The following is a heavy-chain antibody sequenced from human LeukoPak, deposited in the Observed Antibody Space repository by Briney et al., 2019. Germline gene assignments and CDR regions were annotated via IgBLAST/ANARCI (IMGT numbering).Heavy chain of an antibody. CDR1: GYSFTSYW. CDR3: ARGLTRGGSSWYFDY. CDR2: IYPGDSDT. D-gene: IGHD6-13*01. J-gene: IGHJ4*02. Sequence: GESLKISCKGSGYSFTSYWIGWVRQMPGIGLEWMGIIYPGDSDTRYSPSFQGQVTISADKSISTAYLQWSSLKASDTAMYYCARGLTRGGSSWYFDYWGQGTLVTVSS. V-gene: IGHV5-51*01.